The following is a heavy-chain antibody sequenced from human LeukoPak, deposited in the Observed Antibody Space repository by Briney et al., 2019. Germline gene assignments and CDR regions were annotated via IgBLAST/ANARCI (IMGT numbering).Heavy chain of an antibody. CDR3: ARDLFPLMGATTLMYKYYFDY. V-gene: IGHV1-18*01. CDR1: GYTFTSYG. CDR2: ISAYNGNT. J-gene: IGHJ4*02. D-gene: IGHD1-26*01. Sequence: ASVKVSCKASGYTFTSYGISWVRQAPGQGLEWMGWISAYNGNTNYAQKLQGRVTMTTDTSTSTAYMELRSLRSDDTAVYYCARDLFPLMGATTLMYKYYFDYWGQGTLVTVSS.